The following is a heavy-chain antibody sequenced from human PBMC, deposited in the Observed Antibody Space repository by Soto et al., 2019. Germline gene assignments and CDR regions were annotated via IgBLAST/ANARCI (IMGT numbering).Heavy chain of an antibody. CDR3: AKGGYYSLCDI. CDR2: ISGSGGRT. CDR1: GFPFSSYA. V-gene: IGHV3-23*01. Sequence: EMQLLESGGGLVQPGGSLRLSCVASGFPFSSYAMRWVRQTPGKGLEWVSGISGSGGRTYYADSVKGRFTISRDNSNNTLSLQMHILRVADTAVYFCAKGGYYSLCDIWGQGTMVTVSA. J-gene: IGHJ3*02. D-gene: IGHD3-16*01.